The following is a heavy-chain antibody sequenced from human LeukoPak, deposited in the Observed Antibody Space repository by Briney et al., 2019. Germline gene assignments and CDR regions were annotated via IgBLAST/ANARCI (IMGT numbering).Heavy chain of an antibody. J-gene: IGHJ6*02. D-gene: IGHD2-15*01. CDR3: ARQGRGLATAGYYYGMDV. CDR2: IYYSGST. CDR1: GGSISSYY. V-gene: IGHV4-59*08. Sequence: PSETLSLTCTVSGGSISSYYWSWIRQPPGKGLEWIGYIYYSGSTNYNPSLKSRVTISVDTSKNRFSLKLSSVTAADTAVYYCARQGRGLATAGYYYGMDVWGQGTTVTVSS.